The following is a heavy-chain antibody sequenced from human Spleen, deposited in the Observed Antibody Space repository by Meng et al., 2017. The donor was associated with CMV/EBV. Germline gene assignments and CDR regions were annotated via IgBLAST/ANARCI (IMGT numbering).Heavy chain of an antibody. Sequence: GESLKISCAASGFIFSSCGMNWVRQAPGKGLEWISSISSSSSYIYYADSVKGRFTISRDNAKNSLYLQMNSLRAEDTAVYYCARDSIAARYFDWLRGGDYYYGMDVWGQGTTVTVSS. CDR1: GFIFSSCG. D-gene: IGHD3-9*01. CDR3: ARDSIAARYFDWLRGGDYYYGMDV. J-gene: IGHJ6*02. V-gene: IGHV3-21*04. CDR2: ISSSSSYI.